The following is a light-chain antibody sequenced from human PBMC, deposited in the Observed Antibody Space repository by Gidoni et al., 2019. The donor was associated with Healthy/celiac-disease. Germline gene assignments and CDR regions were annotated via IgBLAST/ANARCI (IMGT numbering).Light chain of an antibody. CDR3: QSYDSSLSGWV. Sequence: QSVLTPPPSVSGAPGQRVTISCTGSSSNIGAGYDVHWYQQLPGTAPNLLLYGNSNRPSGVPDRFSGSKSGTSASLAITGLQAEDEADYYCQSYDSSLSGWVFGGGTKLTVL. CDR2: GNS. V-gene: IGLV1-40*01. CDR1: SSNIGAGYD. J-gene: IGLJ3*02.